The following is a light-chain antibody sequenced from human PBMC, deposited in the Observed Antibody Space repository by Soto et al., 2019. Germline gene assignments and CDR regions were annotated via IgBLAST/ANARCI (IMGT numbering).Light chain of an antibody. CDR2: NNN. CDR3: ATWDDSLNARGV. J-gene: IGLJ3*02. V-gene: IGLV1-44*01. CDR1: RSNIGNNA. Sequence: QSVLTQPPSASGTPGQRVTISCSGSRSNIGNNAVTWYQQFPGTAPKLLIYNNNQRPSGVPDRFSGSKSGTSASLAISGLQSEDGAYYYCATWDDSLNARGVFGGGTKLTVL.